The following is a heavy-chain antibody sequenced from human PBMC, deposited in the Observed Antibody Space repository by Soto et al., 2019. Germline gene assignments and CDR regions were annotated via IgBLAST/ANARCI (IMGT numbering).Heavy chain of an antibody. D-gene: IGHD6-13*01. Sequence: GWSLRLSCAASGFTFCSSSMTWVRQAPGKGLEWVSSISSSSSYIYYADSVKGRFTISRDNAKNSLYLQMNSLRAEDTAVYYCARSSSIAAAGTVWGQGTLVTVSS. V-gene: IGHV3-21*01. CDR3: ARSSSIAAAGTV. J-gene: IGHJ4*02. CDR1: GFTFCSSS. CDR2: ISSSSSYI.